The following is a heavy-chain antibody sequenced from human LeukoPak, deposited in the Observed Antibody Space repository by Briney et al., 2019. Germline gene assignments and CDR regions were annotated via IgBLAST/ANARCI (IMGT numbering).Heavy chain of an antibody. J-gene: IGHJ4*02. CDR2: INPNSGGT. CDR1: GYTFTGYY. D-gene: IGHD6-19*01. CDR3: ARDVSSGRARPNFDY. Sequence: ASVKVSCKASGYTFTGYYMHWVRQAPGQGLEWMGWINPNSGGTNYAQKFQGRVTMTRDTPISTAYMELSRLRSDDTAVYYCARDVSSGRARPNFDYWGQGTLVTVSS. V-gene: IGHV1-2*02.